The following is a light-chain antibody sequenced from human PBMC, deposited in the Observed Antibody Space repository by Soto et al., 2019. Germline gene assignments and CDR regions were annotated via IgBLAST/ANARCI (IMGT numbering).Light chain of an antibody. Sequence: QSALTQPASVSGSPGQSITISCTGTSSDVGGYNYVSWYQQHPGKAPKRMIYEVSNRPSGVSNRFSGSKSGNTASLTISGLQAEDEADYYCSSYTSSSPVVFGGGTQLTVL. V-gene: IGLV2-14*01. CDR3: SSYTSSSPVV. CDR2: EVS. J-gene: IGLJ2*01. CDR1: SSDVGGYNY.